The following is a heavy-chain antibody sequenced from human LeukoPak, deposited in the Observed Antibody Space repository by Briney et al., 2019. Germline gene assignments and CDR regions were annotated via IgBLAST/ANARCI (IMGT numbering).Heavy chain of an antibody. CDR1: GFSFSGSA. CDR3: TAHLLYCNTTDCAPRGFDP. D-gene: IGHD2/OR15-2a*01. V-gene: IGHV3-73*01. CDR2: IRSQADSYAT. Sequence: TGGSLRLSCAASGFSFSGSAIHWVRQTSGKGLEWIGRIRSQADSYATAYSVSVKGRFSISRDDSKNTAYLQMNSLRAEDTAVYYCTAHLLYCNTTDCAPRGFDPWGQGTLVTVSS. J-gene: IGHJ5*02.